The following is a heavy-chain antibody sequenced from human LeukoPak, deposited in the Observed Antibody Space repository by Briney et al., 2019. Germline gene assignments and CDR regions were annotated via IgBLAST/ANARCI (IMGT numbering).Heavy chain of an antibody. J-gene: IGHJ4*02. CDR1: GFTFSSYA. D-gene: IGHD3-22*01. Sequence: PGGSLRLSCAASGFTFSSYAMNWVRQAPGKGLEWVSAISGSSGSTYYADSVKGRFTISRDNSKNTLYLQMNSLRAEDTAVYYCATTRYYYDSSGYSNFDYWGQGTLVTVSS. V-gene: IGHV3-23*01. CDR3: ATTRYYYDSSGYSNFDY. CDR2: ISGSSGST.